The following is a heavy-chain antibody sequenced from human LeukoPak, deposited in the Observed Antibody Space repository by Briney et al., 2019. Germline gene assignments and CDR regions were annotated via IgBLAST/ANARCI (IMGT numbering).Heavy chain of an antibody. D-gene: IGHD4-17*01. J-gene: IGHJ4*02. CDR1: GGSISSYY. CDR2: IYYSGST. CDR3: ARELLYGDYDY. V-gene: IGHV4-59*01. Sequence: SETLSLTCTGSGGSISSYYWSWIRQPPGKGLEWIGYIYYSGSTNYNPSLKSRVTISVDTSKKQFSLKLSSVTAADTAVYYCARELLYGDYDYWGQGTLVTVSS.